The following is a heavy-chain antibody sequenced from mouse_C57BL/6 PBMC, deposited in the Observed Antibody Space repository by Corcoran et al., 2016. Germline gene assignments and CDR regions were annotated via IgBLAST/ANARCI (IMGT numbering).Heavy chain of an antibody. Sequence: EVQLQQSGPELVKPGASVKISCKASGYTFTDYYMNWVKQSHGKSLEWIGDINPNNGGTSYNQKFKGKATLTADKSSSTAYMELRSLTSEDSAVYFCARLDSITTVVAPYWYFDVWGTGTTVTVSS. J-gene: IGHJ1*03. CDR1: GYTFTDYY. V-gene: IGHV1-26*01. D-gene: IGHD1-1*01. CDR3: ARLDSITTVVAPYWYFDV. CDR2: INPNNGGT.